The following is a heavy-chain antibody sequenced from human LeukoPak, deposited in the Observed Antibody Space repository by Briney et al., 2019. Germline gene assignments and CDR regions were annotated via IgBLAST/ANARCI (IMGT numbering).Heavy chain of an antibody. CDR3: VKEGF. J-gene: IGHJ4*02. V-gene: IGHV4-39*07. CDR1: GGSISSSTYY. CDR2: MYYIGST. Sequence: SETLSLTCTVSGGSISSSTYYWGWIRQPPGKGLEWIASMYYIGSTYYNPSLRSRVTISQDTSKNQISLNLDSVTAADTAVYYCVKEGFWGRGTLVTVSS.